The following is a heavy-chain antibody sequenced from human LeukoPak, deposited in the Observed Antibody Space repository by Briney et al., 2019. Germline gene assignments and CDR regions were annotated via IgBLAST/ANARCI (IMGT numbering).Heavy chain of an antibody. D-gene: IGHD3-10*01. CDR2: ISGSGGST. CDR3: AKDIHYGSGSYNY. Sequence: PGGSLRLSCAASGFTFSSYAMSWVRQAPGKGLELVSAISGSGGSTYYADSVKGRFTISRDNSKNTLYLQMNSLRAEDTAVYYCAKDIHYGSGSYNYWGQGTLVTVSS. V-gene: IGHV3-23*01. CDR1: GFTFSSYA. J-gene: IGHJ4*02.